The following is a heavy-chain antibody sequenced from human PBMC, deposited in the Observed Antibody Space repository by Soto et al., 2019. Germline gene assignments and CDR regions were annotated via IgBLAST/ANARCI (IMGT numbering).Heavy chain of an antibody. Sequence: QVQLVESGGGVVQPGRSLRLSCAASGFTFSSYAMHWVRQAPGKGLEWVAVISYDGSNKYYADSVKGRFTISRDNSKNQRYLQMNSLRAEDKAVYYCARDRHYGGHFVLDYWGQGTLVTVSS. CDR3: ARDRHYGGHFVLDY. CDR1: GFTFSSYA. V-gene: IGHV3-30-3*01. D-gene: IGHD4-17*01. J-gene: IGHJ4*02. CDR2: ISYDGSNK.